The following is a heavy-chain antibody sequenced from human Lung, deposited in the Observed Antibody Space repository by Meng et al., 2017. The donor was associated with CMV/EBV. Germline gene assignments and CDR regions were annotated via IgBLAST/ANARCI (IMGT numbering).Heavy chain of an antibody. Sequence: SGPXLVKPTQTLTLTCTFSGFSLTTKGVGVGWIRQPPGKALEWLAHIYWNDDKRYNPSLRSRLTIAKDTPRNQVVLIMTNLDPVDTATYYCAHLGTHYDFFTGYWPNRFDPXGQGXLVTVSS. CDR1: GFSLTTKGVG. D-gene: IGHD3-9*01. J-gene: IGHJ5*02. CDR3: AHLGTHYDFFTGYWPNRFDP. V-gene: IGHV2-5*01. CDR2: IYWNDDK.